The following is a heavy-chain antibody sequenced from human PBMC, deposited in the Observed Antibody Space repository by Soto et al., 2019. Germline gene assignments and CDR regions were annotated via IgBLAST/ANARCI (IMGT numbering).Heavy chain of an antibody. D-gene: IGHD3-22*01. J-gene: IGHJ4*02. CDR1: GFTFTSSA. Sequence: QMQLVQSGPEVKKPGTSVKVSCKASGFTFTSSAVQWVRQARGQRLEWIGWIVVGSGNTNYAQKFQERVTITRDMSTSTAYMELSSLRSEDTAVYYWAAVDSSGYYYLDCWGQGTLVTVSS. V-gene: IGHV1-58*01. CDR2: IVVGSGNT. CDR3: AAVDSSGYYYLDC.